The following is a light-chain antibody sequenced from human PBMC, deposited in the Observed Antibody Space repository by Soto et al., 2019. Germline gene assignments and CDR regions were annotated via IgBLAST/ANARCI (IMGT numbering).Light chain of an antibody. Sequence: IQITQSPSTLSLSVLPSGPITCRSSQSIGRFLAWYQQKPGKAPKLLIYAASTLQSGVPSRFSGSGSGTDFTLTISSLQPEDFATYYCQQLNSYPVTFGQGTRLEVK. V-gene: IGKV1-9*01. CDR1: QSIGRF. J-gene: IGKJ5*01. CDR3: QQLNSYPVT. CDR2: AAS.